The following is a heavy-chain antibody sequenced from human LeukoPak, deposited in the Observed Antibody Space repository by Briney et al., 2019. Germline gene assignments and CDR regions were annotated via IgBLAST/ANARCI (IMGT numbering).Heavy chain of an antibody. V-gene: IGHV4-30-4*01. D-gene: IGHD4-23*01. CDR2: IYYKGST. CDR1: GGTISSGDYY. CDR3: ARYGGNSDFYFDY. J-gene: IGHJ4*02. Sequence: SQTLSLTCTVSGGTISSGDYYWSWIRQPPGKGLEGIGYIYYKGSTFYNPSVKSGVPISVDTSKNQFSPKLRSVTAADTAVYYCARYGGNSDFYFDYWGQGTLVTVSS.